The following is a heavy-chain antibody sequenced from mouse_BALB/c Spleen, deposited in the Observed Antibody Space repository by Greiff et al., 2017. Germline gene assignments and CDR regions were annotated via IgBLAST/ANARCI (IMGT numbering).Heavy chain of an antibody. CDR2: ISSGGSYT. CDR1: GFTFSSYG. D-gene: IGHD2-14*01. CDR3: ARYYRYDGGYAMDY. J-gene: IGHJ4*01. V-gene: IGHV5-6*01. Sequence: EVKLMESGGDLVKPGGSLKLSCAASGFTFSSYGMSWVRQTPDKRLEWVATISSGGSYTYYPDSVKGRFTISRDNAKNTLYLQMSSLKSEDTAMYYCARYYRYDGGYAMDYWGQGTSVTVSS.